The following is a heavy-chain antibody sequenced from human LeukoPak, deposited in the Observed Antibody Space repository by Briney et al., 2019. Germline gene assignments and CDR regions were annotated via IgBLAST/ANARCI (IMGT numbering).Heavy chain of an antibody. J-gene: IGHJ4*02. V-gene: IGHV1-2*02. CDR1: GCTFTGYY. D-gene: IGHD6-13*01. CDR2: INPKSGGT. Sequence: ASVKVSCKASGCTFTGYYMHWVRQAPGQGLEWMGWINPKSGGTNYAQKFQGRVTMTRDTFITTAYMELSSLRSADTALYYCARDIGQGSSWLYDYWGQGTLVTVSS. CDR3: ARDIGQGSSWLYDY.